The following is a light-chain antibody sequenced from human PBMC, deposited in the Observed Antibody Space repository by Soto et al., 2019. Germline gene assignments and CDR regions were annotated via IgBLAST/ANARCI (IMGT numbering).Light chain of an antibody. CDR1: QSIGTW. Sequence: IQMTQSPSTLPASVGNRVSITCRASQSIGTWVAWYQQKPGKAPKPLIYDASTLENGVPSRFRGSGSGTEFTLTISSLQPDDFATYYCQQYLTYSWTFGQGTKVDIK. CDR3: QQYLTYSWT. J-gene: IGKJ1*01. CDR2: DAS. V-gene: IGKV1-5*01.